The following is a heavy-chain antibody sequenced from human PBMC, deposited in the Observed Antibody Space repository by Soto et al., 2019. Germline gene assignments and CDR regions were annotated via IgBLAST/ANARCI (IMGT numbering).Heavy chain of an antibody. CDR2: IYYTGDT. Sequence: PSETLSLTCTVAGVSISSGDYYWSWIRQHPGKGLEWIGYIYYTGDTYYNPSLRSRVTISEDTSKNQLSLKLSSVTAADTAVYYCARGEASMVRGVSNWFDPWGQGTLVTVSS. CDR3: ARGEASMVRGVSNWFDP. CDR1: GVSISSGDYY. V-gene: IGHV4-31*03. J-gene: IGHJ5*02. D-gene: IGHD3-10*01.